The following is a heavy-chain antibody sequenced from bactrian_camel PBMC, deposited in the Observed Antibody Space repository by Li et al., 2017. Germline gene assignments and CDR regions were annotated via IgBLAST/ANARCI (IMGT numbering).Heavy chain of an antibody. CDR1: GYSYSTYC. D-gene: IGHD2*01. CDR3: AAREAWYCVLREAGYKS. J-gene: IGHJ4*01. CDR2: IYGDGRR. Sequence: HVQLVESGGGSVQAGGSLNLSCVATSGYSYSTYCMGWFRQGPGMEREGVAIIYGDGRRGYGDSMKGRFTISKDNTKKTLYLQMDSLKPEDTATYYCAAREAWYCVLREAGYKSWGQGTQVTVS. V-gene: IGHV3S9*01.